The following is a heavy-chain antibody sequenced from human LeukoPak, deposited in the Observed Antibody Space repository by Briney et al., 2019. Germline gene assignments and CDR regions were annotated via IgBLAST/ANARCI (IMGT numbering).Heavy chain of an antibody. CDR2: IYYSGST. J-gene: IGHJ4*02. CDR3: ARGRWELNY. V-gene: IGHV4-59*01. Sequence: SETLSLTCAVSGGSISSYYWSWIRQPPGKGLEWIGYIYYSGSTNYNPSLRSRVTISVDTSKNQFSLKLSSVTAADTAVYYCARGRWELNYWGQGTLVTVSS. D-gene: IGHD1-26*01. CDR1: GGSISSYY.